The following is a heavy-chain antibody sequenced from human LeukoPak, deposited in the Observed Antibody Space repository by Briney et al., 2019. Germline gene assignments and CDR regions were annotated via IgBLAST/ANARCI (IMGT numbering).Heavy chain of an antibody. CDR2: VSAYNGNT. Sequence: ASVKVSCKASGYTFTSYGISWVRQAPGQGLEWMGWVSAYNGNTNYARKLQGRVTMTTDTSTSTAYMELRSLRSDDTAVYYCARDLKRTVGATTASDYWGQGTLVTVSS. CDR3: ARDLKRTVGATTASDY. J-gene: IGHJ4*02. D-gene: IGHD1-26*01. V-gene: IGHV1-18*01. CDR1: GYTFTSYG.